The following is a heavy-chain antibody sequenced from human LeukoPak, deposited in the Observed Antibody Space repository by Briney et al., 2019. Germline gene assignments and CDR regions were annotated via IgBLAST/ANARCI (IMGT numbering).Heavy chain of an antibody. V-gene: IGHV3-7*03. CDR3: ARVRPYDYVWGSYRPFDY. Sequence: PGGSLRLSCAVSGFTFSGFWMSWSRQAPGKGLEWVASINSDGSEGYYADVVKGRFTISRDNSKNTLYLQMNSLRAEDTAVYYCARVRPYDYVWGSYRPFDYWGQGTLVTVSS. D-gene: IGHD3-16*02. CDR1: GFTFSGFW. J-gene: IGHJ4*02. CDR2: INSDGSEG.